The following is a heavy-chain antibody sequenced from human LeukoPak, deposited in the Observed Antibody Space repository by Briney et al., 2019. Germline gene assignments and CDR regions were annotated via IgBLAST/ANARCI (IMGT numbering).Heavy chain of an antibody. J-gene: IGHJ6*03. CDR3: ARDRAAAASGYYMDV. D-gene: IGHD6-13*01. CDR1: GFTVSSNY. Sequence: GGSLRLSCAASGFTVSSNYMSWVRQAPGKGLEWVAVISYDGSNKYYADSVKGRFTISRDNSKNTLYLQMNSLRAEDTAVYYCARDRAAAASGYYMDVWGKGTTVTVSS. CDR2: ISYDGSNK. V-gene: IGHV3-30-3*01.